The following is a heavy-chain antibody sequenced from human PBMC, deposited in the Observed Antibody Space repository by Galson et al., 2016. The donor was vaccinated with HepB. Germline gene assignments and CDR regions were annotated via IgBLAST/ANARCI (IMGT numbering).Heavy chain of an antibody. J-gene: IGHJ5*02. CDR3: ARGPGEWFGEKGNWFDP. V-gene: IGHV4-34*01. D-gene: IGHD3-10*01. CDR2: INHSGST. Sequence: ETLSLTCAVYGGSFSGYYWSWIRQPPGKGLEWIGEINHSGSTNYNPSLKSRVTISVDTSKNQFSLKLSSVTAADTAVYYWARGPGEWFGEKGNWFDPWGQGTLVTVSS. CDR1: GGSFSGYY.